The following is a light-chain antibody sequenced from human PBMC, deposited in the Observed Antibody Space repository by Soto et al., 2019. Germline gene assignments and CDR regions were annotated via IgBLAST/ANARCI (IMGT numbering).Light chain of an antibody. CDR2: GND. J-gene: IGLJ2*01. CDR1: SSNIGSRT. CDR3: AVWDGSLNAVV. V-gene: IGLV1-44*01. Sequence: QPVLTQAPSASGTPGQRVTISCSGSSSNIGSRTVNWYQQLPGTAPKLLMYGNDQRPSGVPDRFSGSKSGTSASLAISGLQSEDEADYYCAVWDGSLNAVVFGGGTKVTVL.